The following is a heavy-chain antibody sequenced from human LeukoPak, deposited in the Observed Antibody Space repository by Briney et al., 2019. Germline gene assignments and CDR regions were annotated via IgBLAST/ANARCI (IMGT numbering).Heavy chain of an antibody. D-gene: IGHD5-12*01. CDR1: GFTFSAYG. CDR2: ISYDGSNK. V-gene: IGHV3-30*18. Sequence: GGSLRLSCAASGFTFSAYGMHWVRQAPGKGLEWVAVISYDGSNKYYADSVKGRFTISRDNSKNTLSLQMNSLRAEDTAVYYCAKAWDGYNLLYFDYWGQGTLVTVSS. CDR3: AKAWDGYNLLYFDY. J-gene: IGHJ4*02.